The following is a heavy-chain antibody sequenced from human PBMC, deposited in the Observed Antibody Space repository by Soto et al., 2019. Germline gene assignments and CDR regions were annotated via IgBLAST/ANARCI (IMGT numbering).Heavy chain of an antibody. CDR3: AKAVKYYDSTGYDAFAV. Sequence: SETLSLTCTVSGDSISSYFWTWIRQPPGKALEWIGYMFHSGRTNYNPSLTSRVTMSADTSNNQFSLTLTSVTAADTAVYYCAKAVKYYDSTGYDAFAVWGQGTMVTVSS. CDR2: MFHSGRT. V-gene: IGHV4-59*01. D-gene: IGHD3-22*01. CDR1: GDSISSYF. J-gene: IGHJ3*01.